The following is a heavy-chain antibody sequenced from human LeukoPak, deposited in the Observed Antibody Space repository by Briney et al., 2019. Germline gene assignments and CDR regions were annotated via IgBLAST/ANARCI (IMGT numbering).Heavy chain of an antibody. CDR1: GGSISSDNY. CDR2: IYDSAST. Sequence: SETLSLTCTVSGGSISSDNYWGWMRQTPGKRLDWIGSIYDSASTNYHPSLKSRVTIALDTSKNQVSLRLTSVTAADTAVYYCARCRDGGRGEAADYWGQGTLVTVSS. D-gene: IGHD4-23*01. V-gene: IGHV4-39*07. J-gene: IGHJ4*02. CDR3: ARCRDGGRGEAADY.